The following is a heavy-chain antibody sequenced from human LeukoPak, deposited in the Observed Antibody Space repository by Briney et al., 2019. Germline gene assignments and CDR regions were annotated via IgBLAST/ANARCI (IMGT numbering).Heavy chain of an antibody. CDR3: ATGSSYYLN. D-gene: IGHD3-22*01. CDR1: GFTFSDFY. Sequence: GGSLRLSCAASGFTFSDFYMSWLRQAPGKGLEWVSYISSSGTTISFADSVKGRFTISRDNAKNSLYLQMNSLRAEDTAVYYCATGSSYYLNWCQGTLVTVSS. CDR2: ISSSGTTI. V-gene: IGHV3-11*01. J-gene: IGHJ4*02.